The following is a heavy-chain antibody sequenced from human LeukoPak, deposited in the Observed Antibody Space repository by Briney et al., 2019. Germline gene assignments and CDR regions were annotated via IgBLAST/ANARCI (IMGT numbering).Heavy chain of an antibody. CDR3: ARDFDGPRASDY. Sequence: GGSLRLSCAASGFTFSYFWMHWVRQNPGKGLVWDSCIKTDGSYSTYADSVKGRFTISRDNVRNTLYLQMNSLRAEDSGVYYCARDFDGPRASDYWGQGISVTVSS. CDR1: GFTFSYFW. J-gene: IGHJ4*02. D-gene: IGHD4-17*01. V-gene: IGHV3-74*03. CDR2: IKTDGSYS.